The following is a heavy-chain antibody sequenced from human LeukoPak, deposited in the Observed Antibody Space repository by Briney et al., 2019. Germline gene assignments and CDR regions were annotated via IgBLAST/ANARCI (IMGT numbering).Heavy chain of an antibody. CDR1: GFTFSSYA. CDR3: ARETQQLVGYYFDY. D-gene: IGHD6-13*01. J-gene: IGHJ4*02. V-gene: IGHV3-30*04. CDR2: ISYDGSNK. Sequence: PGRSLRLSCAASGFTFSSYAMHWVRQAPGKGLEWVAVISYDGSNKYYADSVKGRFTISRDNSKNTLYLQMNSLRAEDTAVHYCARETQQLVGYYFDYWGQGTLVTVSS.